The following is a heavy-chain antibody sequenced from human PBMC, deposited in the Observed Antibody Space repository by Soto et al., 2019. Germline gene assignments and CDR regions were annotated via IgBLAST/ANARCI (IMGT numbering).Heavy chain of an antibody. CDR3: AKGSKFTMIVVVSVSYFDY. CDR1: GLTYNIYA. CDR2: IGGGGVTT. J-gene: IGHJ4*02. D-gene: IGHD3-22*01. Sequence: GGSLRLSCEASGLTYNIYAMIWVRQAPGKGLEWVSAIGGGGVTTYYADSVKGRFTISRDNSKRTLFLQMNSLRAEDTAVYYCAKGSKFTMIVVVSVSYFDYWGQGTLVTVSS. V-gene: IGHV3-23*01.